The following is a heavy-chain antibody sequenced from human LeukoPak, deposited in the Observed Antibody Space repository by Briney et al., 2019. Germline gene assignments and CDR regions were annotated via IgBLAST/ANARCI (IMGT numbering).Heavy chain of an antibody. V-gene: IGHV1-2*02. CDR1: GYTFTDYY. J-gene: IGHJ4*02. CDR3: ARANFLYCSSSTCLFDY. D-gene: IGHD2-2*01. CDR2: INPNDGDT. Sequence: ASVKVSCKASGYTFTDYYMHWVRQAPGQGFEWMGWINPNDGDTNYAQKFQGRVTMTRDTSISTAHMEVSRLRSDDTAVYCCARANFLYCSSSTCLFDYWGQETLVTVSS.